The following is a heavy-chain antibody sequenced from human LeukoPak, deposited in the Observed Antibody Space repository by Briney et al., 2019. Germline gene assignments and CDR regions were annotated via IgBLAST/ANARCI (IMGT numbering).Heavy chain of an antibody. CDR2: ISSSGDKT. CDR1: GFAFTDYA. CDR3: AEEDKTVSTPYVDY. D-gene: IGHD5/OR15-5a*01. V-gene: IGHV3-23*01. J-gene: IGHJ4*02. Sequence: GGSLRLSCAASGFAFTDYAISWVRQAPGKGLKWVSAISSSGDKTYYADSVKGRFAISRDNSKNTLYLQINSLRAEDTAVYYCAEEDKTVSTPYVDYWGPGTLVTVSS.